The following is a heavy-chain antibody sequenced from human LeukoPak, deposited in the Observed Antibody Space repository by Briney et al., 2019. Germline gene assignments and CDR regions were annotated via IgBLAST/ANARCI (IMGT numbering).Heavy chain of an antibody. CDR2: INHSGGT. J-gene: IGHJ4*02. CDR1: GGSFSGYY. CDR3: ARGGRGGSDY. Sequence: PSETLSLTCAVYGGSFSGYYWSWIRQPPGKGLEWIGEINHSGGTNYNPSLKSRVTISVDTSKNQFSLKLSSVTAADTAVYYCARGGRGGSDYWGQGTLVTVSS. V-gene: IGHV4-34*01. D-gene: IGHD3-16*01.